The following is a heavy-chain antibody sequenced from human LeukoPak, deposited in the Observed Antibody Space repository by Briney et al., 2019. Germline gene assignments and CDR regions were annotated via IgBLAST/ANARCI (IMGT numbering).Heavy chain of an antibody. V-gene: IGHV3-23*01. CDR1: GFTFSTYA. CDR2: ISDSGGST. CDR3: AKDSSRGGSYYDY. D-gene: IGHD1-26*01. Sequence: GGSLRLSCAASGFTFSTYAMSWVRQAPGKGLQWVSSISDSGGSTYYADSVKGRFTISRDTSKNTLYLQMNSLRAEDTAVYYCAKDSSRGGSYYDYWGQGTLVTVSS. J-gene: IGHJ4*02.